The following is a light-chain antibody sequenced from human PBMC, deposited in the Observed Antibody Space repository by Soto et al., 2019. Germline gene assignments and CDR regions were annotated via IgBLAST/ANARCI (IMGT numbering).Light chain of an antibody. CDR2: EVS. V-gene: IGLV2-14*01. Sequence: QSALTQPASVSGSPGQSITISCTGTNSALGGYNYVSWYQQHPGKAPKLIIYEVSNRPSGVSDRFSGSKSGHTASLTIYGLQAEDEAIYYCSSYVPVITLFGGGTQLTVL. CDR3: SSYVPVITL. CDR1: NSALGGYNY. J-gene: IGLJ2*01.